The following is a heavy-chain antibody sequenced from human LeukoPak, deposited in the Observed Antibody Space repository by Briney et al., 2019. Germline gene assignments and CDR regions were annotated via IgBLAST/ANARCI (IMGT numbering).Heavy chain of an antibody. Sequence: GGSLRLSCAASGFTFSIFAMSWVRQAPGKGLEWVSDIRSRTDNTFYADSVKGRFTISRDNSKNTVFLQMNSLRAEDTAVYYCARYHDEDGYYGRNDYWGQGTLVTVSS. V-gene: IGHV3-23*01. CDR3: ARYHDEDGYYGRNDY. J-gene: IGHJ4*02. CDR1: GFTFSIFA. D-gene: IGHD3-22*01. CDR2: IRSRTDNT.